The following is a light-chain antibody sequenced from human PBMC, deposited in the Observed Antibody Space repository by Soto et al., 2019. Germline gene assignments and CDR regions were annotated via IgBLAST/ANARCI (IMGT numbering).Light chain of an antibody. Sequence: EIVMTQSPATLSVSPGERATLSCRASQSVSSNLAWYQQKPGQAPRLLIYGVSTRATVIPARFSGSGSGTEFTLTISSLQSEDFAVYYCQQYNNWLRTFGQGTKVEIK. CDR1: QSVSSN. CDR3: QQYNNWLRT. CDR2: GVS. J-gene: IGKJ1*01. V-gene: IGKV3-15*01.